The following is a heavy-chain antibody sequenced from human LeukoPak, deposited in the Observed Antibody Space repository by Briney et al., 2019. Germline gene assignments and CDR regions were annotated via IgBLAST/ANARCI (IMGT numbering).Heavy chain of an antibody. D-gene: IGHD6-19*01. Sequence: GGSQRLSCETSGFTFNSYAMSWVRQAPGKGLEWVSAISCSGGSTYYADSVKGRFTISRDNSKNTLSLQMSSLRAEETAVYYCAKVDSSGWYGGVAFDIWGQGTMVTVSS. CDR1: GFTFNSYA. V-gene: IGHV3-23*01. J-gene: IGHJ3*02. CDR2: ISCSGGST. CDR3: AKVDSSGWYGGVAFDI.